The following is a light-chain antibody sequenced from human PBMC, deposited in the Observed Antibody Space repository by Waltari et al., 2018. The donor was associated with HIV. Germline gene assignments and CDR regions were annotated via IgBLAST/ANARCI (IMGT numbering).Light chain of an antibody. J-gene: IGLJ3*02. CDR2: GYN. CDR1: TSNIGADYD. Sequence: QSVLTQPPSVSGAPGQRVTISCTGTTSNIGADYDVHWYRQSPGTSPQLLIYGYNKRPSGVPDRFSASKSGTSASLAITGLQGEDEADYHCQSYDGSLNDWVFGGGTKLTVL. V-gene: IGLV1-40*01. CDR3: QSYDGSLNDWV.